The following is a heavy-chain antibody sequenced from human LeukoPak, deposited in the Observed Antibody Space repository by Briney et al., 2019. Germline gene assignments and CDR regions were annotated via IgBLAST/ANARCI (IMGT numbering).Heavy chain of an antibody. J-gene: IGHJ3*02. V-gene: IGHV1-18*01. Sequence: ASVKVSCKASGYSFTDYGLCWVRQAPGQGLEWMGWISTYNDNRKYAQNLQGRVSMTTDTSTSTAHMELRNLKSDDTAVYFCARDNSGEAADISDAFDIWGQGTKVTVSS. CDR2: ISTYNDNR. CDR3: ARDNSGEAADISDAFDI. CDR1: GYSFTDYG. D-gene: IGHD3-16*01.